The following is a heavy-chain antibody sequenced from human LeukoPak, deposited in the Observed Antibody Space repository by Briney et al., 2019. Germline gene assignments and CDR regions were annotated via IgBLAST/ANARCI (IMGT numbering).Heavy chain of an antibody. CDR3: ARVRDGYNRNWAY. V-gene: IGHV4-39*02. CDR2: LSDRGSP. J-gene: IGHJ4*02. Sequence: PSETLSLTCTVSGDTISSSRFFWAWIRQPPGKGLEWIASLSDRGSPKYSPSFQSRVSIFTDTAKNQLSLNLRSVTAADTAVYYCARVRDGYNRNWAYWGQGTLVTVSS. D-gene: IGHD5-24*01. CDR1: GDTISSSRFF.